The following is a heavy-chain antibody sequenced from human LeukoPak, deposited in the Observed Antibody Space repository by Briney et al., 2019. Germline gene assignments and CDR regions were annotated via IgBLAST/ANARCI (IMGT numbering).Heavy chain of an antibody. V-gene: IGHV3-7*01. CDR1: GFTFSSYW. CDR2: IKQDGSEK. Sequence: PGGSLRLSCATSGFTFSSYWMSWVRQAPGKGLEWVANIKQDGSEKNYLDSVKGRFTISRDNAKNSLYLQMNSLRAEDAAVYYCARQRYHDSWGQGTLVTVSS. D-gene: IGHD2-2*01. J-gene: IGHJ4*02. CDR3: ARQRYHDS.